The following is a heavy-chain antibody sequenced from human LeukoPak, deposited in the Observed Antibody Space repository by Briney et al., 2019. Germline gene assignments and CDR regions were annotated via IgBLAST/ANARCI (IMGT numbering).Heavy chain of an antibody. Sequence: GGSLRLSCAASGFTFSNYAMSWVRQAPGKGLEWVSAILGSGGSTYYADSVKGRFTVSRDNSKSTLYLQMNSLRAEDTALYYCAKWGDYDVLTGYYVPDYWGQRTLVTVSS. V-gene: IGHV3-23*01. CDR2: ILGSGGST. CDR1: GFTFSNYA. J-gene: IGHJ4*02. D-gene: IGHD3-9*01. CDR3: AKWGDYDVLTGYYVPDY.